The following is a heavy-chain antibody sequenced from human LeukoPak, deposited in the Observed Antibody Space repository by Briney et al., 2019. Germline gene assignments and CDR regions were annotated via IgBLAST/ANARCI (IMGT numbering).Heavy chain of an antibody. CDR1: GFTFSSYS. D-gene: IGHD4-17*01. Sequence: PGGSLRLSCAASGFTFSSYSMNWVRQAPGKGLEWVSYVSSSSSTIYYADSVKGRFTISRDNAKNSLYLQMNSLRDEDTAVYYCAREAGSGYGDYVDYWGQGTLVTVSS. CDR2: VSSSSSTI. CDR3: AREAGSGYGDYVDY. J-gene: IGHJ4*02. V-gene: IGHV3-48*02.